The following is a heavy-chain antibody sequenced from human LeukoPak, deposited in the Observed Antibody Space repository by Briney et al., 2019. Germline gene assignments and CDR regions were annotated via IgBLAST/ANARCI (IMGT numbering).Heavy chain of an antibody. V-gene: IGHV4-39*07. CDR2: IYYSGST. CDR1: GGSISSSSYY. J-gene: IGHJ4*02. CDR3: ARADSSGWSQWDY. D-gene: IGHD6-19*01. Sequence: KPSETLSLTCTVSGGSISSSSYYWGWIRQPPGKGLEWIGSIYYSGSTYYNPSLKSRVTISVDTSKNQFSLKLSSVTAADTAVYYCARADSSGWSQWDYWGQGTLVTVSS.